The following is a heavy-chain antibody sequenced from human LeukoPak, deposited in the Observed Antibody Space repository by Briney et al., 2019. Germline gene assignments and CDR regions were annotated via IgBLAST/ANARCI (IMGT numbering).Heavy chain of an antibody. CDR1: GGTFSSYA. Sequence: ASVKVSCKASGGTFSSYAISWVRQAPGQGLEWMGIINPSGGSTSYAQKFQGRVTMTRDTSTSTVYMELSSLRSEDTAVYYCARAFYDSSGYSPVIDYWGQGTLVTVSS. CDR3: ARAFYDSSGYSPVIDY. J-gene: IGHJ4*02. CDR2: INPSGGST. D-gene: IGHD3-22*01. V-gene: IGHV1-46*01.